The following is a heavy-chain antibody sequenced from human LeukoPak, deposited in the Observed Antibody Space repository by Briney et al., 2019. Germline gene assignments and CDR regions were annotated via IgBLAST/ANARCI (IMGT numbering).Heavy chain of an antibody. CDR3: ARGTTLDY. Sequence: SETLSLACTVSGASISSYYWSWIRQPAGKGLKWIGRIYTSGSTNYNPSFKSRVTMSVDTAKNQFSLKLSSATAADTAVYYCARGTTLDYWGQGTLVTVSS. V-gene: IGHV4-4*07. J-gene: IGHJ4*02. CDR1: GASISSYY. D-gene: IGHD1-14*01. CDR2: IYTSGST.